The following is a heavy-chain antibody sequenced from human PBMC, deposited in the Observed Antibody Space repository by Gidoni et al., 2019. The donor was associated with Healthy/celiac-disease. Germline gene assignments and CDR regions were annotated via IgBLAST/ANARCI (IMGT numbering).Heavy chain of an antibody. J-gene: IGHJ3*02. D-gene: IGHD4-17*01. CDR3: AKGFTRRYGDYSPDAFDI. Sequence: EVQLVESGGGLVQPGRSLSLSCAASGFTFDDYAIHWVRQAPGKGLEWVSGINWNSGNIGYADSVKGRFTISRDNAKNSLYLQMNSLRPEDTALYYCAKGFTRRYGDYSPDAFDIWGKGTMVTVSS. V-gene: IGHV3-9*01. CDR1: GFTFDDYA. CDR2: INWNSGNI.